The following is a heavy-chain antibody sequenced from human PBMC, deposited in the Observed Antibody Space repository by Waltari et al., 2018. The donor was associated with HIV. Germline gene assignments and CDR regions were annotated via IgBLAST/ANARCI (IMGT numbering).Heavy chain of an antibody. CDR3: EVRSRVPVPATGGAL. J-gene: IGHJ4*02. D-gene: IGHD3-16*01. V-gene: IGHV3-23*01. CDR1: AITFSGYV. CDR2: MSPSGDQT. Sequence: EAQLWEFGGGSVQPGGSLRLSCVASAITFSGYVIYWVRQAPGKGLEWVAMMSPSGDQTYYADSVRGRFAISRDNSKNTHYLQMNRLRVEDTAVYYCEVRSRVPVPATGGALWGQGTLVTVSS.